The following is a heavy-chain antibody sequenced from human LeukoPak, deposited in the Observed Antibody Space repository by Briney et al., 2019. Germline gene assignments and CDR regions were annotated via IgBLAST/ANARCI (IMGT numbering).Heavy chain of an antibody. CDR2: IYHSDRT. V-gene: IGHV4-38-2*02. Sequence: PSETLSITCTVSGYSSSSGYYCGWIRQPPGKGLEWIGIIYHSDRTYYRPSLKIQVTISVATYKNQCSLKLSSVTAADTAVYYCAGSTMIVAIYYYYMDVWGKGTTVTVSS. CDR1: GYSSSSGYY. CDR3: AGSTMIVAIYYYYMDV. J-gene: IGHJ6*03. D-gene: IGHD3-22*01.